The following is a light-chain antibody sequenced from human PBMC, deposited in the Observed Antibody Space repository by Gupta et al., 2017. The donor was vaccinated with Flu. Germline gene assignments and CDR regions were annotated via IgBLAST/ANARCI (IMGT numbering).Light chain of an antibody. Sequence: DIQMTQSPFTLSASVGDRVTITCRASQSISSWLAWYQQKPGKAPKLLIYKASSLESGVPSRFSGSGSGTEFTLTISSLQPDDVATYYCQQYNSYSYTFGQGTKLEIK. J-gene: IGKJ2*01. CDR2: KAS. CDR3: QQYNSYSYT. V-gene: IGKV1-5*03. CDR1: QSISSW.